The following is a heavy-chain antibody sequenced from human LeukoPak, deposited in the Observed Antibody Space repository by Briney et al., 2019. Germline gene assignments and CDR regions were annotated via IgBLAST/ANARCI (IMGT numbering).Heavy chain of an antibody. V-gene: IGHV4-39*01. Sequence: SETLSLSCTVSGGSISSSSYYWGWIRPPPGKGLEWIGSLYFSGRTYSNPYLKSRVTISVDTSKDQFSMKLSSVTDADTAVYYCARRPVLRFLEWSVYFDYWGQGTLVTVSS. J-gene: IGHJ4*02. CDR3: ARRPVLRFLEWSVYFDY. CDR1: GGSISSSSYY. CDR2: LYFSGRT. D-gene: IGHD3-3*01.